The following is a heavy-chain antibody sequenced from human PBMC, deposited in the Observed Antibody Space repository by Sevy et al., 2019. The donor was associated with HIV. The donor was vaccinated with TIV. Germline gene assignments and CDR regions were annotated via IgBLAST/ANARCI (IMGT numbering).Heavy chain of an antibody. Sequence: GGSLRLSCAASGFTFRSFSMHWVRQAPGKWLEWVTTVSYDGSNTYYADSVKGRFTISRDNSKNTLYLQMNSLRAEDTAVYYCAKVSAITFGGVIVVPDFDYWGQGTLVTVSS. D-gene: IGHD3-16*02. J-gene: IGHJ4*02. CDR3: AKVSAITFGGVIVVPDFDY. CDR2: VSYDGSNT. CDR1: GFTFRSFS. V-gene: IGHV3-30-3*01.